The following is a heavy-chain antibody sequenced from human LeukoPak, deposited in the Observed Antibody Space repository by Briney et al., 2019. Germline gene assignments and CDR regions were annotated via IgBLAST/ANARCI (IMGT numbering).Heavy chain of an antibody. J-gene: IGHJ4*02. D-gene: IGHD3-16*01. CDR3: ARDLGVDSKEEMDSRLVDY. Sequence: GGSLRLSCAASGFIFSNYGMNWVRQAPGKGLEWVAAISASGSATSYADSVRGRFTISRDNSKNTLYLQMNSLRAEDTAVYYCARDLGVDSKEEMDSRLVDYWGQGTLVTVSS. CDR2: ISASGSAT. CDR1: GFIFSNYG. V-gene: IGHV3-23*01.